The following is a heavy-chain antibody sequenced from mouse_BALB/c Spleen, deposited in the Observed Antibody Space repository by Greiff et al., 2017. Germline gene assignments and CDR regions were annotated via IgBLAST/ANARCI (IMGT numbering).Heavy chain of an antibody. Sequence: LQQPGSELVRPGASVKLSCKASGYTFTSYWMHWVKQRPGQGLEWIGNIYPGSGSTNYDEKFKSKATLTVDTSSSTAYMQLSSLTSEDSAVYYCTGGYGSSWAMDYWGQGTSVTVSS. D-gene: IGHD1-1*01. J-gene: IGHJ4*01. CDR2: IYPGSGST. CDR1: GYTFTSYW. V-gene: IGHV1S22*01. CDR3: TGGYGSSWAMDY.